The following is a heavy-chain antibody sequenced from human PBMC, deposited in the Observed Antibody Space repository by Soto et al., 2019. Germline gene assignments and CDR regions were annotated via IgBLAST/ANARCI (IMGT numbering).Heavy chain of an antibody. CDR1: GFSFVNYA. CDR3: AKATTNGGWFNPFDS. Sequence: GGSLRLSCAASGFSFVNYAMDWVRQAPGKGLEWVSGLSGSGTSTYYADSVKGRFTISRDNSRDTLFLQMNSLTADDTAVYYCAKATTNGGWFNPFDSWGQGALVTVSS. CDR2: LSGSGTST. D-gene: IGHD6-19*01. V-gene: IGHV3-23*01. J-gene: IGHJ4*02.